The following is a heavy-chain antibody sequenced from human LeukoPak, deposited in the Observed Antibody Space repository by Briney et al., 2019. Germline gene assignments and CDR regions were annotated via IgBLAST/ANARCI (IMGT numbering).Heavy chain of an antibody. CDR2: VYYRGNT. D-gene: IGHD7-27*01. Sequence: PSETLSLTCTVSGGSISSTTYYWGWIRQPPGKGLEWIGSVYYRGNTYYNPSLKSRVTISVVTSKNQFSLKLSSVTAADTAVYYCARHERTGARLYYFDYWGQGTLVTVSS. CDR3: ARHERTGARLYYFDY. J-gene: IGHJ4*02. V-gene: IGHV4-39*01. CDR1: GGSISSTTYY.